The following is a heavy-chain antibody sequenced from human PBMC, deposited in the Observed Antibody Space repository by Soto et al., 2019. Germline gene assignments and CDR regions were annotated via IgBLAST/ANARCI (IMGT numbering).Heavy chain of an antibody. V-gene: IGHV3-33*01. Sequence: QVQLVESGGGVVQPGTSLRLSCVASGFTFSASGMHWVRQTPGKGLEWVAIIWFDGSKQYYPDSVKGRFTVSRDNPGSTLFLQMNDLRTEDTAMYYCARDLNTGYVGDYWGQGALVVVSS. CDR3: ARDLNTGYVGDY. D-gene: IGHD5-12*01. J-gene: IGHJ4*02. CDR2: IWFDGSKQ. CDR1: GFTFSASG.